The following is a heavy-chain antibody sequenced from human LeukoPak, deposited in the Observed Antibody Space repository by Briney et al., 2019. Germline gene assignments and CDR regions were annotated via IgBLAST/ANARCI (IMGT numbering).Heavy chain of an antibody. J-gene: IGHJ4*02. D-gene: IGHD3-22*01. V-gene: IGHV3-53*01. CDR1: GFTVSADS. Sequence: GGSLRLSCGASGFTVSADSMSWVRQVPGKGLEWVSVFYADGSTYYADSVKGRFTVSRDNSKNSLYLQLNSLRAEDTAVYYCASRPGDFIDSSVYYNFWGQGTLVTVSS. CDR2: FYADGST. CDR3: ASRPGDFIDSSVYYNF.